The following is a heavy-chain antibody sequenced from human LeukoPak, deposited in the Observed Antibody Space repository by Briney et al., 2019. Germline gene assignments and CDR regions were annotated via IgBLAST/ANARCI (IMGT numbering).Heavy chain of an antibody. Sequence: TLSLTCTVSGGSISSSSYYWGWVRQPPGTALEWLALIYWDDDKRYSPSLKSRLTITKDTSKNQVVLTMTNMDPVDTATYYCAHRGYCSGGSCSSFDYWGQGTLVTVSS. CDR2: IYWDDDK. CDR3: AHRGYCSGGSCSSFDY. V-gene: IGHV2-5*02. CDR1: GGSISSSSYY. J-gene: IGHJ4*02. D-gene: IGHD2-15*01.